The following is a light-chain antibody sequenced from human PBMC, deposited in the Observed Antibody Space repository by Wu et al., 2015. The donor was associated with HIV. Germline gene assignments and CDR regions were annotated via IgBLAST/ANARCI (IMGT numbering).Light chain of an antibody. V-gene: IGKV3-11*01. CDR1: QSITVS. Sequence: EIVLTQSPATLALSPGERATLSCRASQSITVSLAWYQQTPGQAPRLLIYDASNRATGIPPRFSGSGSGTDFTLTTSSLEPEDFAIYYCQQRRNWPVTFGGGTKVEIK. J-gene: IGKJ4*01. CDR3: QQRRNWPVT. CDR2: DAS.